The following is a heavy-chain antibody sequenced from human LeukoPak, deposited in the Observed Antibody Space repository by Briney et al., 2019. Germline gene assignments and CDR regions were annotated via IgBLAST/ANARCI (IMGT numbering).Heavy chain of an antibody. D-gene: IGHD3-3*01. V-gene: IGHV4-34*01. CDR3: AARYYDFWSGYYTGDY. Sequence: SETLSLTCAAYGGSFSGYYWSWIRQPPGKGLEWIGEINHSGSTNYNPSLKSRVTISVDTSKNQFSLKLSSVTAADTAVYYCAARYYDFWSGYYTGDYWGQGTLVTVSS. J-gene: IGHJ4*02. CDR1: GGSFSGYY. CDR2: INHSGST.